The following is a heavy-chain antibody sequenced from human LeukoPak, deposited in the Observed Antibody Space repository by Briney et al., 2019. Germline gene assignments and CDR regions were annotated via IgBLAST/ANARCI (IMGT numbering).Heavy chain of an antibody. V-gene: IGHV3-48*01. J-gene: IGHJ4*02. CDR2: ISSTSSII. CDR1: GFTFSSYA. CDR3: ARDSRAIDY. Sequence: GGSLRLSCAASGFTFSSYAMNWVRQAPGKGLEWISYISSTSSIIYYADSVKGRFTISRDNAKNPLYLQMNSLRAEDTAVYYCARDSRAIDYWGQGTLVTVSS.